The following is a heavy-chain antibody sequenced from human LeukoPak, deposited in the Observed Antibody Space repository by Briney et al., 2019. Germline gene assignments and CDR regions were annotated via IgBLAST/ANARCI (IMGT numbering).Heavy chain of an antibody. CDR2: IYTSGST. CDR3: ARYYGSGSYSTPPY. CDR1: GGSISSYY. V-gene: IGHV4-4*07. D-gene: IGHD3-10*01. J-gene: IGHJ4*02. Sequence: SETLSLTCTVSGGSISSYYWSWIRQPAGKGLEWIGRIYTSGSTNYNPSLKSRVTISVDTSKNQFSLKLSSVTAADTAVYYCARYYGSGSYSTPPYWGQGTLVTVSS.